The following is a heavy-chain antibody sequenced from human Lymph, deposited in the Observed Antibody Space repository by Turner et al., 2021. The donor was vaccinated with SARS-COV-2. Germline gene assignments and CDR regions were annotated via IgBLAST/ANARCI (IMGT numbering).Heavy chain of an antibody. V-gene: IGHV3-30*04. CDR1: GFPFRSYA. CDR3: ARDRDSSGWVDY. D-gene: IGHD3-22*01. Sequence: QVQLVESGGGVVQPVRSLSLYCAASGFPFRSYAMHWVRQAPGKGLECVAFISYDGSDKYYADSVKGRFTFSRENSKNTLYLQMNSLRAEDTAVYYCARDRDSSGWVDYWGQGTLVTVSS. J-gene: IGHJ4*02. CDR2: ISYDGSDK.